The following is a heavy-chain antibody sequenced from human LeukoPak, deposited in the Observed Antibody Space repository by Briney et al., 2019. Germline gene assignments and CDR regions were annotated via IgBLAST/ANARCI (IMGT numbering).Heavy chain of an antibody. D-gene: IGHD1-20*01. CDR1: GFTFSTYW. V-gene: IGHV3-7*01. CDR2: IRQDGSDK. J-gene: IGHJ1*01. CDR3: ARPLTIAGTWNFQN. Sequence: GGSLRLSCVASGFTFSTYWISWVRQAPGKGLEWVANIRQDGSDKYYLDSVRGRFTISRDNADNSLFLEMNSLREEDTAVYYCARPLTIAGTWNFQNWGQGTLVTVSS.